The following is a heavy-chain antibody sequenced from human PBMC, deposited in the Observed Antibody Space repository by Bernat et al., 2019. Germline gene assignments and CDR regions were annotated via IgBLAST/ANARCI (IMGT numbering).Heavy chain of an antibody. CDR2: ISAGGGST. Sequence: VQLVESGGGVVQPGGSLRLSCEASAFTFSNYAMSWVRQAPGKGPEWVSAISAGGGSTYYAESVKGRFTISRDNSKSSLFLQMNSLRAEDTAVYYCAKAIPVSSTSQLRTFDIWGQGTMVTVSS. CDR1: AFTFSNYA. V-gene: IGHV3-23*04. CDR3: AKAIPVSSTSQLRTFDI. D-gene: IGHD6-13*01. J-gene: IGHJ3*02.